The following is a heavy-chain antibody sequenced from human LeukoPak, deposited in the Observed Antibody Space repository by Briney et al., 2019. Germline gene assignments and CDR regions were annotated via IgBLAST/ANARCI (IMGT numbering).Heavy chain of an antibody. J-gene: IGHJ4*02. CDR3: ARSGFGGASDY. D-gene: IGHD3-16*01. CDR1: GFTFSDYS. CDR2: ISRSSRHV. V-gene: IGHV3-21*01. Sequence: GGSLRLSCAASGFTFSDYSMNWVRQAPGKGLEWVSSISRSSRHVYYAGSVKGRFTISRDNAKNSLYLQMNSLRAEDTAVCYCARSGFGGASDYWGQGTLVTVSS.